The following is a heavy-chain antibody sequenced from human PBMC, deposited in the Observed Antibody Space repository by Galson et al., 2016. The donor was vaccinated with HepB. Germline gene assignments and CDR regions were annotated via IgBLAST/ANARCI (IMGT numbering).Heavy chain of an antibody. Sequence: SLRLSCAASGFPFIYYSIHWVRQTPGKGLEWVAVISYDGANKDYADSLKGRFTISRDNSRNTVYLQIDSLRTEDTAVYYCARPLGRGVIGYFDYWGQGTLVTVSS. CDR3: ARPLGRGVIGYFDY. J-gene: IGHJ4*02. CDR2: ISYDGANK. D-gene: IGHD3-10*01. CDR1: GFPFIYYS. V-gene: IGHV3-30-3*01.